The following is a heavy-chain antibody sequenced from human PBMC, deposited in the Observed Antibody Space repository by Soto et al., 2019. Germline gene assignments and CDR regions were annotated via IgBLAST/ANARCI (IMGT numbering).Heavy chain of an antibody. J-gene: IGHJ4*02. CDR2: IKSNIDGGTT. CDR3: SHGYYQYFNS. Sequence: NRGGSVRRYCVASGFTFSSYAMHWVRQAPGKGPEWVGRIKSNIDGGTTDYAAPVKGRFTVSRDDSENTLYLQVNSLKTVDTAVYYCSHGYYQYFNSWGQGTLVTVSS. V-gene: IGHV3-15*07. CDR1: GFTFSSYA. D-gene: IGHD5-18*01.